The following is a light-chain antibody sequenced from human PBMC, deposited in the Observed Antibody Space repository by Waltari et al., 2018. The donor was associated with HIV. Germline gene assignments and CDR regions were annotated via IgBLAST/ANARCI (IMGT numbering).Light chain of an antibody. V-gene: IGLV1-40*01. J-gene: IGLJ1*01. Sequence: QSVLTQPPSVSGAPGQRVTISCTGSSPNIGAGYDVHWFQQLPGTAPKLLIYGNTNRPSGVPDRFSGSKSGTPASLAITGLQAEDEADYYCQSYDSGLTAYVFGTGTKVTVL. CDR2: GNT. CDR3: QSYDSGLTAYV. CDR1: SPNIGAGYD.